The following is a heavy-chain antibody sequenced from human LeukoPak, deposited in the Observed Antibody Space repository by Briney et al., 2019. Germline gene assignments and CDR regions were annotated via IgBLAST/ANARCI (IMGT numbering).Heavy chain of an antibody. Sequence: AETLSLTCTVSGGSISSSSYYWCWIRQPPGKGLEWIGGIYYSGSTNYNPSLKSRVTISVDTSKNQFSLKLSSVTAADTAVYYCAIDHGGLNFDYWGQGTLVTVSS. J-gene: IGHJ4*02. D-gene: IGHD4-23*01. CDR1: GGSISSSSYY. CDR3: AIDHGGLNFDY. V-gene: IGHV4-39*07. CDR2: IYYSGST.